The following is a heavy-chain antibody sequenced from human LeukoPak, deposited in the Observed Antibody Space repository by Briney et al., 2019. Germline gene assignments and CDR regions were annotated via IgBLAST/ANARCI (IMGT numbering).Heavy chain of an antibody. J-gene: IGHJ2*01. V-gene: IGHV4-39*01. D-gene: IGHD1-26*01. CDR2: IYYSGST. CDR3: ARHAIAGGFDL. CDR1: GGSISSSSYY. Sequence: PSETLSLTCTVSGGSISSSSYYWGWIRQPPGKGLEWIGSIYYSGSTYNYPSLKSRVTISVDTSKNQFSLRLSSVTAAETAVYYCARHAIAGGFDLWGRGTLVTVSS.